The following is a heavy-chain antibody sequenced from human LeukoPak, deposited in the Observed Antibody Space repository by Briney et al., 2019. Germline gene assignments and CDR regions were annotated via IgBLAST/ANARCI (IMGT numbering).Heavy chain of an antibody. V-gene: IGHV3-33*01. Sequence: PGGSLRLSCAASGFTFSNYGVHWVRQAPGKGLEWVAVMWYDGRKKDYADSVKGRFIISRDNSKNTVYLQMNSLRADDTAVYYCARDPTTVTTGVLGYWGQGTLVTVSS. J-gene: IGHJ4*01. D-gene: IGHD4-17*01. CDR3: ARDPTTVTTGVLGY. CDR1: GFTFSNYG. CDR2: MWYDGRKK.